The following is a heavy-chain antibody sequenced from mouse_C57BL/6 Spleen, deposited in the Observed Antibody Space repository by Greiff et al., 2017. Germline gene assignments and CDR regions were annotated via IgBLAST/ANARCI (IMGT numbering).Heavy chain of an antibody. V-gene: IGHV1-62-2*01. D-gene: IGHD1-1*01. J-gene: IGHJ1*03. CDR1: GYTFTEYT. Sequence: VKLQQSGAELVKPGASVKLSCKASGYTFTEYTIHWVKQRSGQGLEWIGWFYPGSGSIKYNEKFKDKATLTADKSSSTVYMELSRLTSEDSAVYFCARHERDYYGSSYWYFDVWGTGTTVTVSS. CDR3: ARHERDYYGSSYWYFDV. CDR2: FYPGSGSI.